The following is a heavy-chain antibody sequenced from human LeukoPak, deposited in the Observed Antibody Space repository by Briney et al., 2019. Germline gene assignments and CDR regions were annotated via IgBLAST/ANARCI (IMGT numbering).Heavy chain of an antibody. CDR2: IIPIFGTA. CDR1: GGTFSNYA. CDR3: ARTGGVATIGSYFDY. J-gene: IGHJ4*02. Sequence: SVTVSFKASGGTFSNYAISWVRQAPGQGLEWMGGIIPIFGTANYAQKFQGRVTITADKATSTAYMELSSLRSEDTAVYYCARTGGVATIGSYFDYWGQGTLVTVSS. V-gene: IGHV1-69*06. D-gene: IGHD5-12*01.